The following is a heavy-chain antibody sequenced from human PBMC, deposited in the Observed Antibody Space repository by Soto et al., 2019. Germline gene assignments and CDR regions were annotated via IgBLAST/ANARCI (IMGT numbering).Heavy chain of an antibody. CDR1: GFTFSSYG. D-gene: IGHD3-3*01. J-gene: IGHJ4*02. CDR3: AKTITTPAVSSYSRDSTGRGALIDY. Sequence: QVQLVESGGCVVQPGRSLRLSCAASGFTFSSYGMHWVRQAPGKGLEWVAVVSYDGNNEYYADSVKDRFTISRDNSKYTLYLQMNSLRAEDTAMYYCAKTITTPAVSSYSRDSTGRGALIDYWGQGTLVIVSS. CDR2: VSYDGNNE. V-gene: IGHV3-30*18.